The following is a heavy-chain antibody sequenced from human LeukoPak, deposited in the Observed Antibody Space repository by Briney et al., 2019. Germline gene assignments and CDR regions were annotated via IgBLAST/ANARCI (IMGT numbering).Heavy chain of an antibody. CDR3: ARKSFYYDNIKGYFDY. D-gene: IGHD3-22*01. CDR2: IKQDGGEK. J-gene: IGHJ4*02. V-gene: IGHV3-7*01. Sequence: PGGSLRLSCAASGFTCSRYWMTWVRQAPGKGPEGVANIKQDGGEKAYVDSVKGRFTISRDNAKNSPYPQMDSLRAEHPAVYYCARKSFYYDNIKGYFDYWGPGTLVTVSS. CDR1: GFTCSRYW.